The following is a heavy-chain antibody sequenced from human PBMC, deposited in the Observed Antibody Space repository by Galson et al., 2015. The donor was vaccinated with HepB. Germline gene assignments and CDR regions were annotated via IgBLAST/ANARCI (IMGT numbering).Heavy chain of an antibody. D-gene: IGHD2-21*02. CDR1: GFSVSSNY. J-gene: IGHJ6*02. V-gene: IGHV3-53*04. CDR2: IYSGGST. Sequence: SLRLSCAASGFSVSSNYMSWVRQAPGKGLEWVSVIYSGGSTYYADSVKGRFTISRHDSKNTLYLQMNSLRAEDTALYYCTRERVEWFGYGGDSYPGYYYYDMDVWGQGTTVTVSS. CDR3: TRERVEWFGYGGDSYPGYYYYDMDV.